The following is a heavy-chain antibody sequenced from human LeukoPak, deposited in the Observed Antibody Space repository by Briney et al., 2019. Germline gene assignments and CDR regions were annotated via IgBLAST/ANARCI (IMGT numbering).Heavy chain of an antibody. CDR1: GYTFTSYA. D-gene: IGHD3-22*01. J-gene: IGHJ4*02. CDR3: ARGGGFGYYDSSGYTNYFDY. CDR2: INAGNGNT. Sequence: ASVKVSCKASGYTFTSYAMHWVRQAPGQRLEWMGWINAGNGNTKYSQEFQGRVTITRDTSASTAYMELSSLRSEDTAVYYCARGGGFGYYDSSGYTNYFDYWGQGTLVTVSS. V-gene: IGHV1-3*03.